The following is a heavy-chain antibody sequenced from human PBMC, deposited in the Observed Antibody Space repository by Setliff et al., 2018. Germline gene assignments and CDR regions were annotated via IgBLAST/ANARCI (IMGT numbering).Heavy chain of an antibody. CDR3: ARTITVYDSSGYSN. Sequence: GGSLRLSCAASGFSFSNYWMHWVRQAPGKGLVWVSRINSDGSSTSYADSVKGRFTISRDNAKNALYLQMNSLRAEDTAVYYCARTITVYDSSGYSNWGQGTLVTVSS. J-gene: IGHJ4*02. CDR2: INSDGSST. D-gene: IGHD3-22*01. V-gene: IGHV3-74*01. CDR1: GFSFSNYW.